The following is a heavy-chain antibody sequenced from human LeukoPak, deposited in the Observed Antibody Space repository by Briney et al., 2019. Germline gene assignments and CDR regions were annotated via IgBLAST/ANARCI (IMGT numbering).Heavy chain of an antibody. CDR3: ARRNYYDSIGLYGGGFDY. Sequence: SQTLSLTCTVSGASISSGSYYWSWIRQPAGKGLEWIGRIYTSGSTNYNPSLKSRVTISVDTSKNQFSLKLSSVTAADTAVYYCARRNYYDSIGLYGGGFDYWGQGTLVTVSS. D-gene: IGHD3-22*01. V-gene: IGHV4-61*02. J-gene: IGHJ4*02. CDR2: IYTSGST. CDR1: GASISSGSYY.